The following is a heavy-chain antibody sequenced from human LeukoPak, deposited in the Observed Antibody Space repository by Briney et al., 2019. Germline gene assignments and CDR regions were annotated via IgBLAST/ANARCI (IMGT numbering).Heavy chain of an antibody. CDR1: GFTFSSYA. CDR3: VKATYYYGSGSYEIYYYGMDV. Sequence: GGSLRLSCSASGFTFSSYAMHWVRQAPGKGLEYVSAISSTGGSTYYADSVKGRFTISRDNSKNTLYLQMSSLRAEDTAVYYCVKATYYYGSGSYEIYYYGMDVWGQETTVTVSS. J-gene: IGHJ6*02. CDR2: ISSTGGST. V-gene: IGHV3-64D*06. D-gene: IGHD3-10*01.